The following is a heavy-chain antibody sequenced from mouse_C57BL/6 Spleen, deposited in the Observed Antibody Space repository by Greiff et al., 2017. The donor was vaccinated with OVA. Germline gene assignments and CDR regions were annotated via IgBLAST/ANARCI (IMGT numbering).Heavy chain of an antibody. CDR3: ARGYFDV. J-gene: IGHJ1*03. V-gene: IGHV3-6*01. CDR2: ISYDGSN. Sequence: EVKLVESGPGLVKPSQSLSLTCSVTGYSITSGYYWNWIRQFPGNTLEWMGYISYDGSNNYNPSLKNRISITRDTSKNQFFLKLNSVTTEDTATYYCARGYFDVWGTGTTVTVSS. CDR1: GYSITSGYY.